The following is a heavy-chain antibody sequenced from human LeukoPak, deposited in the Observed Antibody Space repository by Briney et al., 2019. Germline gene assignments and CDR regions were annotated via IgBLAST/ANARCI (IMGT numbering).Heavy chain of an antibody. CDR3: ARFWHCGFSTCWAVNGFDY. CDR2: IDSNSGET. Sequence: ASVKVSCKASGYSFIGYFIHWVRQAPGQGLEWMGLIDSNSGETHYAQKFQGRFTMTKDTSIKTAYMELSSLRSDDTAIYYCARFWHCGFSTCWAVNGFDYWGQGTEVTVSP. CDR1: GYSFIGYF. V-gene: IGHV1-2*02. J-gene: IGHJ3*01. D-gene: IGHD2-21*01.